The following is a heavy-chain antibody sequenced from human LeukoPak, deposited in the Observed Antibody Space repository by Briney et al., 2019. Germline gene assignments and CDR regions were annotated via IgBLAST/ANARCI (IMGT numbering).Heavy chain of an antibody. CDR3: ARGYGDLDY. CDR1: GGSFSGYY. V-gene: IGHV4-34*01. CDR2: INHSGST. D-gene: IGHD4-17*01. J-gene: IGHJ4*02. Sequence: SETLSLTCAVYGGSFSGYYWSWIRQPPGKGLEWIGEINHSGSTNYDPSLKSRVTISVDTSKNQFSLKLSSVAAADTAVYYCARGYGDLDYWGQGTLVTVSS.